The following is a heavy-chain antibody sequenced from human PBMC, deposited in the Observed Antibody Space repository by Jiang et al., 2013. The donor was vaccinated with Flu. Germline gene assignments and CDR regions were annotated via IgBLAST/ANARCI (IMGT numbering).Heavy chain of an antibody. CDR1: GGTFSSYA. V-gene: IGHV1-69*01. CDR3: ARSTPKYCSSTSCYYYYYYYMDV. D-gene: IGHD2-2*01. Sequence: GAEVKKPGSSVKVSCKASGGTFSSYAISWVRQAPGQGLEWMGGIIPIFGTANYAQKFQGRVTITADESTSTAYMELSSLRSEDTAVYYCARSTPKYCSSTSCYYYYYYYMDVWGKGTTVTVSS. J-gene: IGHJ6*03. CDR2: IIPIFGTA.